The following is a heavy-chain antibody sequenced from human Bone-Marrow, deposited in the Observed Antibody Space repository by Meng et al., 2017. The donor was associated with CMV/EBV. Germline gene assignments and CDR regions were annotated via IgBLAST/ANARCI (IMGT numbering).Heavy chain of an antibody. V-gene: IGHV1-2*02. Sequence: ASVKVSCKASGYTFTGYYMHWVRQAPGQGPEWMGWINPSSGGTKNAQKFQGRVTMTRDTSISTAYMELSRLRSDDTAVYFCARAPPYDFWSGSVWGQGTTVTVSS. CDR3: ARAPPYDFWSGSV. J-gene: IGHJ6*02. D-gene: IGHD3-3*01. CDR1: GYTFTGYY. CDR2: INPSSGGT.